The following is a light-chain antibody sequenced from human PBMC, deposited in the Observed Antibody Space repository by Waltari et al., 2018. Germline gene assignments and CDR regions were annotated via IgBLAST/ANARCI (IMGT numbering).Light chain of an antibody. J-gene: IGLJ1*01. CDR3: HVWHAHFDPGV. CDR2: YDS. V-gene: IGLV3-21*04. Sequence: SYVLTQPPSVSVAPGGTDSLAWGGDNIGSYSVHWYQQKPGQAPLLIIFYDSDRPSGIPARFSGSNSGNTATLTITSVEAGDEARYYCHVWHAHFDPGVFGTGTEVTVL. CDR1: NIGSYS.